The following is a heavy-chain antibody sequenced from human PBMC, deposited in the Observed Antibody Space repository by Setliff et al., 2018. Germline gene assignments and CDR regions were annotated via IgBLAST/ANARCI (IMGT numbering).Heavy chain of an antibody. CDR3: ARSLTGYSSSSYYYYYMDV. D-gene: IGHD6-13*01. J-gene: IGHJ6*03. V-gene: IGHV1-69*13. Sequence: ASVKVSCKASGGSFSSYAIIWVRQAPGQGLELMGGIIPAFTTANYARKFQGRVTITADESTSTAYMELSSLRSEDTAVYYCARSLTGYSSSSYYYYYMDVWGKGTTVTVSS. CDR1: GGSFSSYA. CDR2: IIPAFTTA.